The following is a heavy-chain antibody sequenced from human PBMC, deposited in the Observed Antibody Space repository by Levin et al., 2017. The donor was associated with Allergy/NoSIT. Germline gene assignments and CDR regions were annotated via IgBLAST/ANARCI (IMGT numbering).Heavy chain of an antibody. Sequence: SVKVSCKAFGGTLSNNAISWVRQAPGQGLEWMGGIIPMFGKATYAQQFQGRVTITADKSTSTAYMQLSGLRSEDTAVYFCARGGDRKGSWPYEAFKFWGQATVVAVSS. V-gene: IGHV1-69*06. D-gene: IGHD6-13*01. CDR2: IIPMFGKA. CDR3: ARGGDRKGSWPYEAFKF. CDR1: GGTLSNNA. J-gene: IGHJ3*01.